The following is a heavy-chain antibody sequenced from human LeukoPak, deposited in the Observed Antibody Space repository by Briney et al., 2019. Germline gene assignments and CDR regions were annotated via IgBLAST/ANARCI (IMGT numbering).Heavy chain of an antibody. D-gene: IGHD2-21*01. CDR1: GFTFSTYG. CDR2: ISGSGGIT. CDR3: AKERGCAIDTCARIHDY. V-gene: IGHV3-23*01. J-gene: IGHJ4*02. Sequence: PGGSLRLSCVASGFTFSTYGMTWVRQAPGKGLEWVSAISGSGGITYYADSVKGRFTISRDNSKNTLYLQLTSLRAEDTAVYYCAKERGCAIDTCARIHDYWGQGILVTVSS.